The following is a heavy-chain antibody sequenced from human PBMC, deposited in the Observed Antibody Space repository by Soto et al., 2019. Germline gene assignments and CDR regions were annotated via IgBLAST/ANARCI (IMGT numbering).Heavy chain of an antibody. CDR2: ISGSGGST. D-gene: IGHD5-18*01. Sequence: GGSLRLSCAASGFTFSSYAMSWVRQAPGKGLEWVSAISGSGGSTYYADSVKGRFTISRDNSKNTLYLQMNSLRAEDTAVYYCAKDLRGYSYGYSPDYFDYWGQGTLVTVPQ. CDR1: GFTFSSYA. J-gene: IGHJ4*02. V-gene: IGHV3-23*01. CDR3: AKDLRGYSYGYSPDYFDY.